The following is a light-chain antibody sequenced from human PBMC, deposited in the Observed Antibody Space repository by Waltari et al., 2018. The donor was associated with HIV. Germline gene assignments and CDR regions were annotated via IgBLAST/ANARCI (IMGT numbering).Light chain of an antibody. CDR3: AAWDDSLSGFV. CDR1: GSNIGRRT. V-gene: IGLV1-44*01. CDR2: HDH. Sequence: QSVLTQPPSLSAAPGHKINISCSGGGSNIGRRTVHWYQQLPSRAPKLIIDHDHRRPSGVFDRCTASKSGTSASLFISKLQAADEATYYCAAWDDSLSGFVFGGGT. J-gene: IGLJ3*02.